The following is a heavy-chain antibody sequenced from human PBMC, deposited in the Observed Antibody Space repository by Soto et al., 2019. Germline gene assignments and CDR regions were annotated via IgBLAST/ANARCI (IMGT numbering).Heavy chain of an antibody. V-gene: IGHV4-39*01. CDR2: IFYLGSS. CDR1: GDSIISSDFY. D-gene: IGHD3-3*02. Sequence: SETLSLTCTVSGDSIISSDFYWGWVRQPPGKGLEWIGSIFYLGSSYYNPSLKSRVTMSVDTSKNQFSLRLRSVTAADTALYFCARHSLALRKNNWFDPWGQGLMVTVSS. CDR3: ARHSLALRKNNWFDP. J-gene: IGHJ5*02.